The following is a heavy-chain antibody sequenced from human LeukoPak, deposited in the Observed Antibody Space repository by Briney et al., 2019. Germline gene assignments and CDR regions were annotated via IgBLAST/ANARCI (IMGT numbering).Heavy chain of an antibody. D-gene: IGHD1/OR15-1a*01. CDR2: INQDGSEK. Sequence: PGGSPRLSCVTSGFTFSTYWVTWVRQAPGKGLEWVANINQDGSEKYYVDSVKGRFIVSRDNAEHSLYLQMSSLRAEDTAVYYCATDRSSGTPERFDYWGQGTLVTVSS. J-gene: IGHJ4*02. CDR3: ATDRSSGTPERFDY. CDR1: GFTFSTYW. V-gene: IGHV3-7*01.